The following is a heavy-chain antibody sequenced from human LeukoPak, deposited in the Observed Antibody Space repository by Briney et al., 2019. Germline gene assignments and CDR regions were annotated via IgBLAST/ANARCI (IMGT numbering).Heavy chain of an antibody. V-gene: IGHV1-2*02. CDR2: INPNSGGT. CDR3: ARGKTMVYCGGDCYRFDN. D-gene: IGHD2-21*02. Sequence: GASVKVSCKASGYTFTGYYMHWVRQAPGQGLEWMGWINPNSGGTNYAQKFQGRVTMTRDTSTNTVYMELSSLRSEDTAVYYCARGKTMVYCGGDCYRFDNWGQGTLVTVSS. CDR1: GYTFTGYY. J-gene: IGHJ4*02.